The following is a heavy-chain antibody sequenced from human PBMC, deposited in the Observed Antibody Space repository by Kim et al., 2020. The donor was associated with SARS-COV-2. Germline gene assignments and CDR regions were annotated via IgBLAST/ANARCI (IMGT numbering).Heavy chain of an antibody. CDR2: LNTDNGDT. D-gene: IGHD3-10*01. V-gene: IGHV1-3*04. CDR3: ARGETISRGVHDY. Sequence: DSVKVSCKASGYTFTTSAMHWVRQAPGQGLEYMGWLNTDNGDTKYSQKFQGRVTITRDTSASTAYMELTSLRSEDTAVYYCARGETISRGVHDYWGQGTLVTVSS. J-gene: IGHJ4*02. CDR1: GYTFTTSA.